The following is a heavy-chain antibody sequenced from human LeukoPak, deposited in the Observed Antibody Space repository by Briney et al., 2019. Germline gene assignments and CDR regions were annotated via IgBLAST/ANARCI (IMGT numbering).Heavy chain of an antibody. D-gene: IGHD3-22*01. V-gene: IGHV4-38-2*02. CDR2: IYHSGST. CDR1: GYSISSGYY. J-gene: IGHJ4*02. Sequence: SETLSLTCTVSGYSISSGYYWGWIRPPPGKGLEWIGIIYHSGSTYYNPSLKSRVTISVDTSKNQFSLKLSSVTAADTAVYYCARAHYYDSSGYSPPAYFDYWGQGTLVTVSS. CDR3: ARAHYYDSSGYSPPAYFDY.